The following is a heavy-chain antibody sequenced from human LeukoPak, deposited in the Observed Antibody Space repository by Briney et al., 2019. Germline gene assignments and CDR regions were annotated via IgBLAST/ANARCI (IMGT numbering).Heavy chain of an antibody. J-gene: IGHJ4*02. CDR3: AKRRTTVITMDYFDY. D-gene: IGHD4-17*01. Sequence: PGGSLRLSCAASGFTFSNYAMSWVRQAPGKGLEWVSGISGGTGTPFYADSVKGRFTISRGNSKNTQYLQMSSLRGEDTAVYFCAKRRTTVITMDYFDYWGQGTLVTVSS. CDR1: GFTFSNYA. V-gene: IGHV3-23*01. CDR2: ISGGTGTP.